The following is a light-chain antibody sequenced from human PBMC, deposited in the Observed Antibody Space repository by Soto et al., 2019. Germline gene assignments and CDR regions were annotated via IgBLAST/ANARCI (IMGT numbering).Light chain of an antibody. CDR3: SSYTSSSTPYV. Sequence: QSALTQPASVSGSPGQLITISCTGTSSDVGGYTYVSWYQQHPLKAPKLLIYDVTNRPSGVSDRFSGSKSGNTASLTISGLQAEDEADYYCSSYTSSSTPYVFGTGTKVTVL. V-gene: IGLV2-14*01. CDR2: DVT. CDR1: SSDVGGYTY. J-gene: IGLJ1*01.